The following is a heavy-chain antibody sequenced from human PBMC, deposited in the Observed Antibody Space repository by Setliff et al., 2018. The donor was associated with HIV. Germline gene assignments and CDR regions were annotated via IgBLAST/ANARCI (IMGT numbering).Heavy chain of an antibody. CDR1: GGSISSYY. V-gene: IGHV4-59*08. J-gene: IGHJ4*02. CDR3: ARWHPPYGFWEEDY. D-gene: IGHD3-10*01. Sequence: SETLSLTCPVSGGSISSYYWSWIRQPPGKGLEWIGYIYYSGSTYYNPSLKTRVTISVDGSKNQFSLKLKPVTAADTAVYYCARWHPPYGFWEEDYWGQGTLVTVSS. CDR2: IYYSGST.